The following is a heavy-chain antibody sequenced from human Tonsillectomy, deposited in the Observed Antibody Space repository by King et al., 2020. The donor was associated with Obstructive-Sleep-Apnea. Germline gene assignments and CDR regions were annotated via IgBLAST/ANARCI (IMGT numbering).Heavy chain of an antibody. D-gene: IGHD5-12*01. CDR2: IYYSGTT. CDR3: ARSDVTGYGGVDI. Sequence: QLQESGPGLVKPSDTLSLTCAVSGYSISSSNWWGWIRQPPGKGLEWIGYIYYSGTTYYNPSLRSRVTLSVDTSKNPFSLKLSSVTAMDTAVYYCARSDVTGYGGVDIWGQGTMVTVSS. J-gene: IGHJ3*02. V-gene: IGHV4-28*01. CDR1: GYSISSSNW.